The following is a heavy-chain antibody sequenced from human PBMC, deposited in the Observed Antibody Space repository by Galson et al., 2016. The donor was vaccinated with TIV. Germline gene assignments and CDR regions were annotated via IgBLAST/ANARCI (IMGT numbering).Heavy chain of an antibody. V-gene: IGHV3-9*01. Sequence: SLRLSCAASGFTFDEYAMHWVRQAPGKGLEWVSGISRSSDRIAYADFVKGRFTISRDNAKNSLSLQMNSLRDEDTAFYYCVKANIYLETVVADGAFDICGQGTMVTVSS. D-gene: IGHD3-3*01. CDR2: ISRSSDRI. CDR3: VKANIYLETVVADGAFDI. J-gene: IGHJ3*02. CDR1: GFTFDEYA.